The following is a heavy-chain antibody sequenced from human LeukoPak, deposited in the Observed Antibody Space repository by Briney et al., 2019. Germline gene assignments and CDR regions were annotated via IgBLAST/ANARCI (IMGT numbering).Heavy chain of an antibody. CDR2: IYYSGST. CDR1: GGSISSSSYY. D-gene: IGHD6-19*01. CDR3: ACPPHSSVAGPDAFDI. V-gene: IGHV4-39*07. J-gene: IGHJ3*02. Sequence: NTSETLSLTCTVSGGSISSSSYYWGWIRQPPGKGLEWIGSIYYSGSTYYNPSLKSRVTISVDTSKNQFSLKLSSVTAADTAVYYCACPPHSSVAGPDAFDIWGQGTMVTVSS.